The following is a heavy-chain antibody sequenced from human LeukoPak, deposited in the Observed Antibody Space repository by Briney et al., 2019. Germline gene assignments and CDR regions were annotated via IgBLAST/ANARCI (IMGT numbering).Heavy chain of an antibody. V-gene: IGHV3-48*03. CDR3: AREEYSSSSGDNWFDP. D-gene: IGHD6-6*01. CDR1: GFTFSSYE. Sequence: GGSLRLSCAASGFTFSSYEMNWVRQAPGKGLEWVSYISSSGSTIYYADSVKGRFTISRDNAKNSLYLQMNSLRAEDTAVYYCAREEYSSSSGDNWFDPWGQGTLVTVSS. CDR2: ISSSGSTI. J-gene: IGHJ5*02.